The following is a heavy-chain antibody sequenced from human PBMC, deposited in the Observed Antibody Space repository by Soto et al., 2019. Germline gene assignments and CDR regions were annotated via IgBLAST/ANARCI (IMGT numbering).Heavy chain of an antibody. CDR2: IKSKTDGGTT. V-gene: IGHV3-15*07. J-gene: IGHJ4*02. CDR3: TGYSGSYYDWYTHFDY. CDR1: GFTFSNAG. Sequence: GGSMRLSCAASGFTFSNAGMNWVRQDTGKGLEWVGRIKSKTDGGTTDYAAPVKGRFTISRDDSKNTLYLQMNSLKTEDTAVYYCTGYSGSYYDWYTHFDYWGQGTLVTVSS. D-gene: IGHD1-26*01.